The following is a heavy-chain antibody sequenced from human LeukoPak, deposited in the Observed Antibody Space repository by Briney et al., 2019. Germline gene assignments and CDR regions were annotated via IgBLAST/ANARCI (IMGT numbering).Heavy chain of an antibody. CDR2: ISGSGGST. J-gene: IGHJ3*02. Sequence: HSGGSLRLSCAASGFTFSSYGMSWVRQAPGKGLEWVSAISGSGGSTYYADSVKGRFTISRDNAKNSLYLQMNSLRAEDTAVYYCAGGYCGGDCLAFDIWGQGTMVTVSS. D-gene: IGHD2-21*02. V-gene: IGHV3-23*01. CDR1: GFTFSSYG. CDR3: AGGYCGGDCLAFDI.